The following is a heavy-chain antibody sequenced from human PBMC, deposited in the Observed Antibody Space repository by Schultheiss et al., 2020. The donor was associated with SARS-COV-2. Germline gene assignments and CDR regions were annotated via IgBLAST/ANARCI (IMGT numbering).Heavy chain of an antibody. D-gene: IGHD1-26*01. CDR2: ISLSSSYI. J-gene: IGHJ5*02. CDR1: GFTASSNY. V-gene: IGHV3-21*01. Sequence: GGSLRLSCAASGFTASSNYMSWVRQAPGKGLEWVSSISLSSSYIYYADSVKGRFTISRDNAKNSLYLQMNSLRAEDTAVYYCARDHGWSAWEPNWFDPWGPGNLVTVSS. CDR3: ARDHGWSAWEPNWFDP.